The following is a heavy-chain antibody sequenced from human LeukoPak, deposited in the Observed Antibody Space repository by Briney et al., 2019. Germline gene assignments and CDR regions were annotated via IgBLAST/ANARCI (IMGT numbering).Heavy chain of an antibody. V-gene: IGHV4-59*08. CDR3: ARQVSYIAVAGPRDDAFDI. J-gene: IGHJ3*02. Sequence: SETLSLTCTDSGGSISYYYWSWIRQPPGKGLEWIGYIYYSGRTNYNPSLKSRLTMSVDRSRKQFSLKLKSVTAADTAVYYCARQVSYIAVAGPRDDAFDIWGQGTMITVSS. CDR1: GGSISYYY. D-gene: IGHD6-19*01. CDR2: IYYSGRT.